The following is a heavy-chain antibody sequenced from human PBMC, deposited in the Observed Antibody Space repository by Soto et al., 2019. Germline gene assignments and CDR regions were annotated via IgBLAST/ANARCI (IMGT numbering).Heavy chain of an antibody. D-gene: IGHD3-10*01. Sequence: QVQLVQSGAEVKKPGSSVKVSCKASGGTFSSYAISWVRQAPGQGLEWMGGIIPIFGTANYAQKFQGRVTITADESTSTAYMELSSLRSEDTAVYYCARDLKYYGSGCPSYGMDVWGQGTTVTVSS. CDR1: GGTFSSYA. CDR2: IIPIFGTA. V-gene: IGHV1-69*12. J-gene: IGHJ6*02. CDR3: ARDLKYYGSGCPSYGMDV.